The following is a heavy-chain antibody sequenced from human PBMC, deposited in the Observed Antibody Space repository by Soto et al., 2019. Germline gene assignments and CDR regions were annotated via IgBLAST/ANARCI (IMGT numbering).Heavy chain of an antibody. CDR1: GYTFTSYA. CDR2: INAGNGNT. D-gene: IGHD1-20*01. V-gene: IGHV1-3*01. CDR3: ARHLTGTAINFDY. J-gene: IGHJ4*02. Sequence: ASVKVSCKASGYTFTSYAMHWVRQAPGQRLEWMGWINAGNGNTKYSQKFQGRVTITRDTSASTAYMELSSLRSEDTAVYYCARHLTGTAINFDYWGQGPWSPSPQ.